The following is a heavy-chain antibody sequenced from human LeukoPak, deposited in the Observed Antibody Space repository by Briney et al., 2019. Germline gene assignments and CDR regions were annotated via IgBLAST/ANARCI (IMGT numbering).Heavy chain of an antibody. J-gene: IGHJ6*02. CDR2: ISAYNGNT. CDR1: GYTFTSYG. D-gene: IGHD3-9*01. V-gene: IGHV1-18*01. Sequence: ASVKVSCKASGYTFTSYGISWVRQAPGQGLEWMGWISAYNGNTNYAQKLQGRVTMTRNTSISTAYMELSSLRSEDTAVYYCANSIRYYYYGMDVWGQGTTVTVSS. CDR3: ANSIRYYYYGMDV.